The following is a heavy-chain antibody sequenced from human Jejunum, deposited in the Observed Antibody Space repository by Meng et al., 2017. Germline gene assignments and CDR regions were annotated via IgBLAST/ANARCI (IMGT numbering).Heavy chain of an antibody. J-gene: IGHJ4*02. V-gene: IGHV4-34*01. D-gene: IGHD7-27*01. CDR2: AST. CDR1: GGSFSGYY. CDR3: ARDHWGSLDY. Sequence: QVQLQQWGAGLLKPSETLSLTCAVFGGSFSGYYWSWIRQPPGKGLEWTGYASTNYNPSLKSRVTISLDTSKNQFSLKLTSVTAADTAVYYCARDHWGSLDYWGQGILVTVSS.